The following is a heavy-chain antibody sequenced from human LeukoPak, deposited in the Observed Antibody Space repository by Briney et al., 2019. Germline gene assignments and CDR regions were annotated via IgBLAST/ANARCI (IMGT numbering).Heavy chain of an antibody. CDR3: GRGGWDLSSVPDY. CDR2: ISSSSSYI. Sequence: GGSLRLSCAASGFTFSSYSMNWVRQAPGKGLEWVSSISSSSSYIYYADSVKGRFTISRDNAKNTLYLQMNSLRNEDMALYYCGRGGWDLSSVPDYWGQGTLVTVSS. J-gene: IGHJ4*02. V-gene: IGHV3-21*04. D-gene: IGHD1-26*01. CDR1: GFTFSSYS.